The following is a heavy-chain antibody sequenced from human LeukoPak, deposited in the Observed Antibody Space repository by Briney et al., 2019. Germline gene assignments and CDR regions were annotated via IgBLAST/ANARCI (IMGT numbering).Heavy chain of an antibody. CDR1: GFTVSSKY. J-gene: IGHJ4*02. CDR2: FYSGGST. Sequence: GGSLRLSCAAFGFTVSSKYMSWVRQAPGKGLEWVSVFYSGGSTYYADSVKGRFTISRDNSKNTLYFQMNSLRAEDTAVYYCARGPGGNYFDYWGQGTLVTVSS. V-gene: IGHV3-66*01. CDR3: ARGPGGNYFDY.